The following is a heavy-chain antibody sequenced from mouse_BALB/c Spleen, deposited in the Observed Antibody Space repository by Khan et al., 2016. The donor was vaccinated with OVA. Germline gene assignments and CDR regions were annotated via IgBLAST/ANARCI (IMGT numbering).Heavy chain of an antibody. CDR3: ARDRIDY. CDR2: INPTSGYT. Sequence: QVQLQQSGTELAKPGASVKMSCKASGYTFTTYWMHWVKQRPGQGLEWIGYINPTSGYTDYNGKFKDKATLSADKSSSTAYMQLSSLTSEDSAVYYCARDRIDYWGQGTTLTVSS. J-gene: IGHJ2*01. V-gene: IGHV1-7*01. CDR1: GYTFTTYW.